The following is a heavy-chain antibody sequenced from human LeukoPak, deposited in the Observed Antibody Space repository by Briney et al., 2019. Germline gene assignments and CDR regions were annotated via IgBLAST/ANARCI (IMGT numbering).Heavy chain of an antibody. D-gene: IGHD1-1*01. J-gene: IGHJ5*01. V-gene: IGHV1-2*02. CDR1: GYTFTAYY. Sequence: ASVKVSCKASGYTFTAYYMHWVRQAPGQGLEWMGWINPKNGDTKYAQKFQDSVTMTRDTSIGTAYMELTRLTTDDTAVYYCTRGRPLDGTGTTQKNDSWGHGTLVTVSS. CDR3: TRGRPLDGTGTTQKNDS. CDR2: INPKNGDT.